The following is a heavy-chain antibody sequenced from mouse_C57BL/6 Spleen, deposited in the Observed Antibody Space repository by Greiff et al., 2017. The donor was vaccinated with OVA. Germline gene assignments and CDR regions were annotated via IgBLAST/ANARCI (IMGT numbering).Heavy chain of an antibody. V-gene: IGHV1-69*01. Sequence: QVHVKQPGAELVMPGASVKLSCKASGYTFTSYWMHWVKQRPGQGLEWIGEIDPSDSYTNYNQKFKGKSTLTVDKSSSTAYMQLSSLTSEDSAVYYCARTLYGSSYFDYWGQGTTLTVSS. J-gene: IGHJ2*01. CDR3: ARTLYGSSYFDY. D-gene: IGHD1-1*01. CDR1: GYTFTSYW. CDR2: IDPSDSYT.